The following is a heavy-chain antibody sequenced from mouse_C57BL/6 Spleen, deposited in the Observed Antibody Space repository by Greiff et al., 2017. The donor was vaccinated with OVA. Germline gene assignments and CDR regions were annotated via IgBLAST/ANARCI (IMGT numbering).Heavy chain of an antibody. CDR3: AEALLGRRALGY. CDR2: INPNNGGT. CDR1: GYTFTDYY. J-gene: IGHJ4*01. Sequence: EVQLQQSGPELVKPGASVKISCKASGYTFTDYYMNWVKQSHGKSLEWIGDINPNNGGTSYNQKFKGKATLTVDKSSSTAYMELRSLTSEDSAVYYCAEALLGRRALGYWGQGTSVTVSS. D-gene: IGHD4-1*01. V-gene: IGHV1-26*01.